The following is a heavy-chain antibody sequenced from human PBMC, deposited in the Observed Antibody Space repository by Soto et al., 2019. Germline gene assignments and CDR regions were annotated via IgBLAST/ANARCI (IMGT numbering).Heavy chain of an antibody. CDR2: INHSGST. J-gene: IGHJ1*01. CDR3: ARLAPSGWSSFQH. V-gene: IGHV4-34*01. D-gene: IGHD2-15*01. Sequence: SETLSLTCAVYGGSFSGYDWSWIRQPPGKGLEWIGEINHSGSTNYNPSLKSRVTISVDTSKNQFSLKLSSVTAADTAVYYCARLAPSGWSSFQHWGQGTLVTVSS. CDR1: GGSFSGYD.